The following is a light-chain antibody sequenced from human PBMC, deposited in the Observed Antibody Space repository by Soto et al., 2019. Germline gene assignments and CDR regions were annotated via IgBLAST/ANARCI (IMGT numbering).Light chain of an antibody. V-gene: IGKV1-16*01. J-gene: IGKJ1*01. Sequence: DIQMTQSPSSLPESGGDRVTITYLASQGISNYLAWFQKKPGKDPKSLIYAASSLQSGVPSRFSGSGSGTDFNLTISSLQTEDFATYECQERYSTMWTFGQWTKWEIK. CDR2: AAS. CDR1: QGISNY. CDR3: QERYSTMWT.